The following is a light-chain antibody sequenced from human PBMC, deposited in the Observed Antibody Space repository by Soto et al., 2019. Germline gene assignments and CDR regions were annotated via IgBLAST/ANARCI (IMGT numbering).Light chain of an antibody. CDR2: EDN. CDR1: SGSIASNY. Sequence: FMLTQPHSVSESPGKTVTISCTRSSGSIASNYVQWYQQRPGSAPTTVIYEDNQRPSGVPDRFSGSIDSSSNSASLTISGLKTDDDADYYCQSYDSSNRGVFGGGTKLTVL. J-gene: IGLJ3*02. CDR3: QSYDSSNRGV. V-gene: IGLV6-57*03.